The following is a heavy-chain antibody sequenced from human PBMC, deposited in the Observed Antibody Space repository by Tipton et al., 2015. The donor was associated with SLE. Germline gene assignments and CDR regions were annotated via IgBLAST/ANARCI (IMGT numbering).Heavy chain of an antibody. J-gene: IGHJ4*02. Sequence: SGDSVSSDKWWSWVRQSPGKGLEWIGEIHRRGSTNYNPSLESRVTISIDKSRNQFSLKLSSVTAADTAVYYCAKPAGSFDYWGQGTLVTVSS. V-gene: IGHV4-4*02. CDR1: GDSVSSDKW. D-gene: IGHD1-14*01. CDR2: IHRRGST. CDR3: AKPAGSFDY.